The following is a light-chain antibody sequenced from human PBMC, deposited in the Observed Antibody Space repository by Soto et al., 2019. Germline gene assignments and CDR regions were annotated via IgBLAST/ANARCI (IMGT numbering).Light chain of an antibody. CDR1: SSNIGAGYD. CDR3: AAWDDSLNGYV. CDR2: NNN. Sequence: QSVLTQPPSVSGAPGQTITISCTGSSSNIGAGYDVHWYQQLPGRAPKLLIYNNNQRPSGVPDRFSGSKSGTSASLAISGLQSDIEADYYCAAWDDSLNGYVFGIGTKLTVL. V-gene: IGLV1-40*01. J-gene: IGLJ1*01.